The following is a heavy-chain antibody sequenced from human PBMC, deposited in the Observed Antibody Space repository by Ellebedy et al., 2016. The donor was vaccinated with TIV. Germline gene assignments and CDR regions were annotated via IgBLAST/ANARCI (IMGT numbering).Heavy chain of an antibody. CDR1: GGSFSGYY. V-gene: IGHV4-34*01. CDR2: IYYSGTT. D-gene: IGHD3-3*01. J-gene: IGHJ4*02. CDR3: ARGTIKFDY. Sequence: SETLSLXXAVYGGSFSGYYWSWIRQPPGKGLEWIGSIYYSGTTYYNPSLKNRVAISVDTSKNQFSLRLSSVTAADTAVYYCARGTIKFDYWGQGTPVTVSS.